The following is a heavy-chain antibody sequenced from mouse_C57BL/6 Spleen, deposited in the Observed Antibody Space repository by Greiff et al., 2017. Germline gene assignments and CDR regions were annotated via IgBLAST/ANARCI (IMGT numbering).Heavy chain of an antibody. CDR2: INPNNGGT. CDR1: GYTFTDYY. V-gene: IGHV1-26*01. CDR3: ASDYTGGYAMDY. Sequence: EVQLQQSGPELVKPGASVKISCKASGYTFTDYYMNWVKQSHGKSLEWIGDINPNNGGTSYNQKFKGKATLTVDKSSSTAYMELRSLTSEDSAVYYCASDYTGGYAMDYWGQGTSVTVSS. J-gene: IGHJ4*01. D-gene: IGHD2-12*01.